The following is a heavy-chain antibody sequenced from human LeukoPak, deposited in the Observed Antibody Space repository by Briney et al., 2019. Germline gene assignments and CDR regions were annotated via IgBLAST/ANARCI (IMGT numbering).Heavy chain of an antibody. V-gene: IGHV5-51*01. CDR2: IYPGDSDT. CDR3: ARHGEEVAAGTNYYQYMNV. J-gene: IGHJ6*03. D-gene: IGHD6-13*01. CDR1: GYTFTSYW. Sequence: GESLKISCKGSGYTFTSYWIGGVRQMPGKGLEWMGIIYPGDSDTRYSPSFQGQVTISADKSISTAYLQWSSLKASDTAMYYCARHGEEVAAGTNYYQYMNVWGKGTTFTVSS.